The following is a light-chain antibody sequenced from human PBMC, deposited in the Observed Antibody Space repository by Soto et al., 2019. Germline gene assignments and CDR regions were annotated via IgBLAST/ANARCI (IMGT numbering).Light chain of an antibody. CDR3: QQYSKWPQWT. CDR2: RAS. Sequence: EIVMTQSPATLSVSAGERATLSCRASQSLNGNVAWYQQKPGQAPRLLIYRASTRATGVPGTFSASGSGTDFTLTTSRLQSEDSAVYYCQQYSKWPQWTVGPWTKGEIK. V-gene: IGKV3-15*01. CDR1: QSLNGN. J-gene: IGKJ1*01.